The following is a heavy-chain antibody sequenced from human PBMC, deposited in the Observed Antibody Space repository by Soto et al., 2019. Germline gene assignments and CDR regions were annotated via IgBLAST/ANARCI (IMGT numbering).Heavy chain of an antibody. V-gene: IGHV1-69*02. J-gene: IGHJ1*01. CDR1: GGTFSSYT. D-gene: IGHD4-17*01. Sequence: QVQLVQSGAEVKKPGSSVKVSCKASGGTFSSYTISWVRQAPGQGLEWMGRIIPILGIANYAQKFQGRVTITADKSTSTAYMELSSLRSEDTAVYYCARNGLDSGDYEEYFQHWGQGTLVTVSS. CDR2: IIPILGIA. CDR3: ARNGLDSGDYEEYFQH.